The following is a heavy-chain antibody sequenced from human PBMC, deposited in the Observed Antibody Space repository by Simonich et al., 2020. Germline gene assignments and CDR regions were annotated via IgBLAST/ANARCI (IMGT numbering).Heavy chain of an antibody. CDR1: GGSSSSYY. Sequence: QVQLQESGPGLVKPSETLSLTCTVSGGSSSSYYWSWIRRPPGRGLAWIGYIYYSGSTKYNPSLKRRVTISVDTSKNQVSLKLSSVTAADTAVYYCARLPDYWGQGTLVTVAS. V-gene: IGHV4-59*08. CDR3: ARLPDY. CDR2: IYYSGST. J-gene: IGHJ4*02.